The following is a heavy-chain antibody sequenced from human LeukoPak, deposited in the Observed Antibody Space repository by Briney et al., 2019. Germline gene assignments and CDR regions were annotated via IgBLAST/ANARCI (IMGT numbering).Heavy chain of an antibody. CDR2: IRYDGTNE. V-gene: IGHV3-30*02. CDR3: ARMSGSHIDS. Sequence: GGSLRLSCAASGFTFRSSGMHWVRQAPGKGLEWVAFIRYDGTNEYYADSVKGRFTISRDNSKNTLYLQMNSLRDEDTAVYYCARMSGSHIDSWGQGTLVTVSS. J-gene: IGHJ4*02. D-gene: IGHD1-26*01. CDR1: GFTFRSSG.